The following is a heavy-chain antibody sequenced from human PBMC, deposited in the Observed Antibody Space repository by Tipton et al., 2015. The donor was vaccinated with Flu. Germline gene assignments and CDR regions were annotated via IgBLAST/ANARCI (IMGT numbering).Heavy chain of an antibody. D-gene: IGHD4-17*01. V-gene: IGHV3-74*01. CDR1: GFTFSSYW. Sequence: SLRLSCAASGFTFSSYWMHWVRQAPGKGLVWVSRINSDGSSTSYADSVKGRFTISRDNAKNTLYLQMNSLRAEDTAVYYCASSPWEDTVTLDYWGQGTLVTVSS. J-gene: IGHJ4*02. CDR2: INSDGSST. CDR3: ASSPWEDTVTLDY.